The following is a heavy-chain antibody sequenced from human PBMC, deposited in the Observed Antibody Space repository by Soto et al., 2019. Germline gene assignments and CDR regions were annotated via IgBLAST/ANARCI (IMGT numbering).Heavy chain of an antibody. CDR2: ISYDGNKK. V-gene: IGHV3-30*18. CDR1: GFPFNTCG. J-gene: IGHJ4*02. CDR3: AKGYTTYISSYFDY. Sequence: QVQLVESGGGVVQPGRSLRLSCAASGFPFNTCGMHWVRQAPGKGLEWVAVISYDGNKKYYADYVEGRFTISRDNSKNTLYLQMNSLGPEDTAVYYCAKGYTTYISSYFDYCGQGSLVTVSS. D-gene: IGHD6-13*01.